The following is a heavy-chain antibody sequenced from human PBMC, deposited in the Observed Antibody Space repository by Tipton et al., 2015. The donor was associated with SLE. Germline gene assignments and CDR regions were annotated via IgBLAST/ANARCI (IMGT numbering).Heavy chain of an antibody. V-gene: IGHV4-34*01. J-gene: IGHJ4*02. CDR2: INHSGSA. Sequence: LRLSYAVYGGSFSGYHWSWIRQPPGKGLEWIGEINHSGSATYNPSLKSRVTISLDTSKNQFSLKLRSVTAADTAVYYCARGGYDFWSGPGNYWGQGTLVTVSS. CDR1: GGSFSGYH. CDR3: ARGGYDFWSGPGNY. D-gene: IGHD3-3*01.